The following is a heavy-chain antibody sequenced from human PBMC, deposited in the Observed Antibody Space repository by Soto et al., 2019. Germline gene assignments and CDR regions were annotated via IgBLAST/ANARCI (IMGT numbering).Heavy chain of an antibody. V-gene: IGHV3-23*01. Sequence: GGSLRLSCAASGFTFSSYAMSWVRQAPGKGLEWVSSIRGSGGSTQYADSVKGRFTISRDNSKNKLNLQMNSLRAEDTAVYYCAKERTYYYGSGSYHHYGMDVWGQGTTVTVS. CDR1: GFTFSSYA. D-gene: IGHD3-10*01. CDR2: IRGSGGST. CDR3: AKERTYYYGSGSYHHYGMDV. J-gene: IGHJ6*02.